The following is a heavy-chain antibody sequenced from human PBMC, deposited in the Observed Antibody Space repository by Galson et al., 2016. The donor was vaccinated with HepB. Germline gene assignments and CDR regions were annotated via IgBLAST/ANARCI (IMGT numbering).Heavy chain of an antibody. V-gene: IGHV3-48*02. Sequence: SLRLSCAASGFIFSVYNMNWARQAPGKGLEWIAWITSSSDTMYYADSVKGRFTISRDNAKNSLYLEMNSLRDEDTAVCYCARDDYFRLGYWGQGTLVTVSS. D-gene: IGHD3-16*01. CDR2: ITSSSDTM. CDR1: GFIFSVYN. J-gene: IGHJ4*02. CDR3: ARDDYFRLGY.